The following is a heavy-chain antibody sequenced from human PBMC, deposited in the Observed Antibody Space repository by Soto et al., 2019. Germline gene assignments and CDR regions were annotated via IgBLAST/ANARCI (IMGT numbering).Heavy chain of an antibody. CDR3: ARDQLSSGWYGAADY. CDR1: EFAFSSYA. D-gene: IGHD6-19*01. Sequence: QVHLVESGGGVVQPGRSLRLSCTASEFAFSSYAMLWVRQAPGKGLEWVALMSYDGSNKYYADSLKGRFTISRDNSKNTLYLQINSLRNEDTAVYYCARDQLSSGWYGAADYWGQGTLVTVSS. CDR2: MSYDGSNK. J-gene: IGHJ4*02. V-gene: IGHV3-30-3*01.